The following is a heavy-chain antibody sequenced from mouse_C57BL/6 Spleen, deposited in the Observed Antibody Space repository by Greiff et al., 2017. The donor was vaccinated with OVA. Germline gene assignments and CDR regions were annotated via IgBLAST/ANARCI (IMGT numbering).Heavy chain of an antibody. D-gene: IGHD6-1*01. J-gene: IGHJ4*01. CDR3: ARSGHGGAMDY. CDR1: GYAFSSYW. CDR2: IYPGDGDT. Sequence: QVQLKQSGAELVKPGASVKISCKASGYAFSSYWMNWVKQRPGKGLEWIGQIYPGDGDTNYNGKFKGKATLTADKSSSTAYMQLSSLTSEDSAVYFCARSGHGGAMDYWGQGTSVTVSS. V-gene: IGHV1-80*01.